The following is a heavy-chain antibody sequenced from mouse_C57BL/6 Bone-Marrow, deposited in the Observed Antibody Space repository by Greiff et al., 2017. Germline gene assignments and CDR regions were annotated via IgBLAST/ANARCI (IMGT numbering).Heavy chain of an antibody. CDR1: GFTFSSYA. D-gene: IGHD2-1*01. V-gene: IGHV5-4*01. CDR3: ARDHDGNYGY. Sequence: EVKLMESGGGLVKPGGSLKLSCAASGFTFSSYAMSWVRQTPEKRLEWVATISDGGSYTYYPDNVKGRFTISRDNAKNNLYLQMSHLKSEDTAMYYCARDHDGNYGYWGQGTTLTVSS. J-gene: IGHJ2*01. CDR2: ISDGGSYT.